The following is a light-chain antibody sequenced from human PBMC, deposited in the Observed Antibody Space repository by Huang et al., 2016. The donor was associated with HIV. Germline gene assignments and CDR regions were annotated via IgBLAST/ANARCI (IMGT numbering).Light chain of an antibody. Sequence: EIVMTQSPATLSVSPGERATLAGRASQSVSSNLAWYQQKPGQAPRLLIYGASTRATGIPARFSGSGSGTEFTLTISSLQSEDCAVYYCQQYNNWPPEVTFGQGTKVEIK. CDR1: QSVSSN. CDR3: QQYNNWPPEVT. CDR2: GAS. J-gene: IGKJ1*01. V-gene: IGKV3-15*01.